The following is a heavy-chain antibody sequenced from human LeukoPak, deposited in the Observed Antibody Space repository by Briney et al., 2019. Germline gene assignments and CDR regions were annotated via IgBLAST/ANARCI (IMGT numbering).Heavy chain of an antibody. CDR1: GYTFTSYY. CDR2: IKPSGGTT. CDR3: ARTPPGGDVDH. D-gene: IGHD3-16*01. Sequence: GASVKVSCKASGYTFTSYYMHWVRQAPGQGLEWMGIIKPSGGTTSYAQKFQGRVTMTRDTSTSTVYMELSSLRSEDTAVYYCARTPPGGDVDHWGEGTLVTVSS. J-gene: IGHJ4*02. V-gene: IGHV1-46*01.